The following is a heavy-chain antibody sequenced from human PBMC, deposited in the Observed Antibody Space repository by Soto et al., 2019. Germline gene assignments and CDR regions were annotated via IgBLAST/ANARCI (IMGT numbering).Heavy chain of an antibody. CDR2: ISSSSSTI. CDR1: GFTFSSYS. J-gene: IGHJ6*02. CDR3: ARDMILCYYGSGSYYYYGMDV. V-gene: IGHV3-48*02. Sequence: GGSLRLSCAASGFTFSSYSMNWVRQAPGKGLEWVSYISSSSSTIYYTDSVKGRFTISRDNAKNSLYLQMNSLRDEDTAVYYCARDMILCYYGSGSYYYYGMDVWGQGTTVTVSS. D-gene: IGHD3-10*01.